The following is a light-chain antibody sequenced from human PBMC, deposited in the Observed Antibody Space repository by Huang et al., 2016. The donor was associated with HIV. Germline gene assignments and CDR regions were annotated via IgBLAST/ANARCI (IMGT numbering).Light chain of an antibody. CDR3: QRYDNLQLT. J-gene: IGKJ4*01. V-gene: IGKV1-33*01. CDR2: DVS. CDR1: QDINNY. Sequence: DIQMTQSPSSLSASVGDRVTITCQASQDINNYLNWYQQKPGKVPKLLIYDVSNFETGVPSRFSGIGSGTDFTLTISSLQPEDIATYYCQRYDNLQLTFGGGTKVEI.